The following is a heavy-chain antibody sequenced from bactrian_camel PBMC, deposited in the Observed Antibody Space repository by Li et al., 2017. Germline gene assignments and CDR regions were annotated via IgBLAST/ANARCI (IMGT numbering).Heavy chain of an antibody. CDR2: IYTGGGRA. Sequence: VQLVESGGGLVQPGGSLRLSCAASGFTFNYYAMTWVRQAPGKGLEWVSSIYTGGGRAVYADSVKGRFTISKDNAKNTLYLQIDSLKPEDTAMYYCCKGTPPDNWGQGTQVTVS. V-gene: IGHV3S42*01. J-gene: IGHJ4*01. CDR1: GFTFNYYA. CDR3: CKGTPPDN.